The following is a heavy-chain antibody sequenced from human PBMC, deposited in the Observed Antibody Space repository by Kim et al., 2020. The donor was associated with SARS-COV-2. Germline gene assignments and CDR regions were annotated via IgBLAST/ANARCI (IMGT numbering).Heavy chain of an antibody. Sequence: SETLSLTCTVSGGSISSGGYYWSWIRQHPGKGLEWIGYIYYSGSTYYNPSLKSRVTISVDTSKNQFSLKLSSVTAADTAVYYCARGGYSDGYGGFDYWGQGTLVTVSS. V-gene: IGHV4-31*03. D-gene: IGHD5-18*01. CDR2: IYYSGST. J-gene: IGHJ4*02. CDR1: GGSISSGGYY. CDR3: ARGGYSDGYGGFDY.